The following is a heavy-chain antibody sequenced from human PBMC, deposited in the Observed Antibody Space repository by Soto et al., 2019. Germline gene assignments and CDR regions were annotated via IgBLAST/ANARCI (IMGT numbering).Heavy chain of an antibody. CDR2: IYYSGST. D-gene: IGHD5-18*01. V-gene: IGHV4-30-4*01. CDR3: ASFYGAGYSYGLYYFDY. CDR1: GGSISSGDYY. J-gene: IGHJ4*02. Sequence: PSETLSLTCTVSGGSISSGDYYWRWIRQPPGKGLEWIGYIYYSGSTYYNPSLKSRVTISVDTSKNQFSLKLSSVTAADTAVYYCASFYGAGYSYGLYYFDYWGQGTLVTVSS.